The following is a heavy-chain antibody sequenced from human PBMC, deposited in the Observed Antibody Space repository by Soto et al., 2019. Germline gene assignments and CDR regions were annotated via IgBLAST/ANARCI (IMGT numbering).Heavy chain of an antibody. V-gene: IGHV4-4*02. J-gene: IGHJ5*02. CDR1: GGSISSSNW. CDR3: ARVEGENWFDP. D-gene: IGHD3-16*01. CDR2: IYHSGST. Sequence: SETLSLTCAVSGGSISSSNWWSWVRQPPGKGLEWIGEIYHSGSTNYNPSLKSRVTISVGKSKNQFSLKLSSVTAADTAVYYCARVEGENWFDPWGQGTLVTVSS.